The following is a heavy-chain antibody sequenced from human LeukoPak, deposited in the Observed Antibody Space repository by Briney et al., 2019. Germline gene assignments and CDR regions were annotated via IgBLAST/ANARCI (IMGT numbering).Heavy chain of an antibody. D-gene: IGHD6-19*01. CDR1: GFTFSSYS. V-gene: IGHV3-21*01. J-gene: IGHJ6*03. CDR3: ARDSVGIAVAGGYYYYMDV. Sequence: GGSLRLSCAASGFTFSSYSMNWVRQAPGKGLEWVSSISSSRSYIFYADSVKGRFTISRDNAKNSLYLQMNSLRAEDTAVYYCARDSVGIAVAGGYYYYMDVWGKGTTVTISS. CDR2: ISSSRSYI.